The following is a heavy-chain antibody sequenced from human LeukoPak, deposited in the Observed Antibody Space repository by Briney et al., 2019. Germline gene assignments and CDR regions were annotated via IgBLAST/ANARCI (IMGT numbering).Heavy chain of an antibody. J-gene: IGHJ4*02. Sequence: GGSLRLSCAASGFTFSSYGMHWVRQAPGKGLEWVAVISYDGSNKYYADSVKGRFTISRDNSKNTLYLQMNSLRAEDTAVYYCAKVGPVGVTGTTDYWGQGTLVTVSS. CDR1: GFTFSSYG. CDR2: ISYDGSNK. V-gene: IGHV3-30*18. CDR3: AKVGPVGVTGTTDY. D-gene: IGHD1-20*01.